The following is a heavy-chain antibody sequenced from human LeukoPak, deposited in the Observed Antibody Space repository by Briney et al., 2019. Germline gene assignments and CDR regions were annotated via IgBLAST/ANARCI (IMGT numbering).Heavy chain of an antibody. V-gene: IGHV3-9*03. CDR2: ITWNSGSI. D-gene: IGHD3-22*01. Sequence: GGSLRLSCAVSGFTFDDYAMHWVRQAPGKGLQWVSGITWNSGSIGYADSVKGRFTISRDNAKNSLYLQMNSLRAEDMALYYCAKGGYDSSGYYYNAFDIWGQGTMVTVSP. CDR1: GFTFDDYA. CDR3: AKGGYDSSGYYYNAFDI. J-gene: IGHJ3*02.